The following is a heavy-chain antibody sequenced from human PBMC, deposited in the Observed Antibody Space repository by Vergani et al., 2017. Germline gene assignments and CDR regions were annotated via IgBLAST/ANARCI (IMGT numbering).Heavy chain of an antibody. CDR2: INHSGST. CDR1: GGSFSGYY. D-gene: IGHD6-13*01. Sequence: QVQLQQWGAGLLKPSETLSLTCAVYGGSFSGYYWSWIRQPPGKGLEWIGEINHSGSTNYNPSLKSRVTISVDTSKNQFSLKLSSVTAADTAVYYCARVSSSWTRGYYYYYMDVWGQGTTVTGSS. J-gene: IGHJ6*03. V-gene: IGHV4-34*01. CDR3: ARVSSSWTRGYYYYYMDV.